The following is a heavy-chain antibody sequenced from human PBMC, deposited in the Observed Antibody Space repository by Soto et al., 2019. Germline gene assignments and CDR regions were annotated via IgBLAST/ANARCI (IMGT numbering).Heavy chain of an antibody. D-gene: IGHD2-15*01. CDR1: GFTFDDYA. Sequence: GGSLRLSCAASGFTFDDYAMHWVRQAPGKGLEWVSGISWNSGSIGYADSVKGRFTISRDNAKNSLYLQMNSLRAEDTALYYCEKDISALWGYCSGGICPHPISYGMDVWGQGNTVTVSS. V-gene: IGHV3-9*01. CDR2: ISWNSGSI. CDR3: EKDISALWGYCSGGICPHPISYGMDV. J-gene: IGHJ6*02.